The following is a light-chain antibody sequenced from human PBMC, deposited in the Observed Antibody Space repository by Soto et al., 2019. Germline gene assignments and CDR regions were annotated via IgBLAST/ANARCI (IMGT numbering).Light chain of an antibody. CDR2: EVN. CDR1: SSDVGGYNY. CDR3: SSYAGNNLLV. V-gene: IGLV2-8*01. Sequence: QSALTQPPSASGSPGQSVTISCTGTSSDVGGYNYVSWYQQHPGKAPRLMIYEVNKRPSGVPYLFSGSQSGNTASLTVSGLQADDEAVYYCSSYAGNNLLVLGGGTKLTVL. J-gene: IGLJ2*01.